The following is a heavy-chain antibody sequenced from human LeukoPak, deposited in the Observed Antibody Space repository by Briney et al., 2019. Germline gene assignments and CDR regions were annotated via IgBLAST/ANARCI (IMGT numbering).Heavy chain of an antibody. Sequence: GGSLRLSCAASGFTFSSYAMSWIRQAPGKGLEWESAISGSGGSTYYADSVKGRFTISRDNSKNTLYLQMNSLRAEDTAVYYCAKGLYYYDSSGYPPRDWGQGTLVTVSS. D-gene: IGHD3-22*01. CDR1: GFTFSSYA. CDR2: ISGSGGST. J-gene: IGHJ4*02. V-gene: IGHV3-23*01. CDR3: AKGLYYYDSSGYPPRD.